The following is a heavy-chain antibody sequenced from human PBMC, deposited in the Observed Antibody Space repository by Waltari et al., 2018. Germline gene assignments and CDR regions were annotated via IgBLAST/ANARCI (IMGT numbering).Heavy chain of an antibody. CDR3: AKGPTSYEGFHI. Sequence: EVQLVESGGGLVQPGSSLRLSCILSGLTFDDYAMQWVRQAPGKGLEWVSGISCDSGKIGYADSVKGRFTISRDNAKNSLYLQMSSLRAEDTALYYCAKGPTSYEGFHIWGQGTMVTVSS. CDR2: ISCDSGKI. CDR1: GLTFDDYA. V-gene: IGHV3-9*01. J-gene: IGHJ3*02. D-gene: IGHD5-12*01.